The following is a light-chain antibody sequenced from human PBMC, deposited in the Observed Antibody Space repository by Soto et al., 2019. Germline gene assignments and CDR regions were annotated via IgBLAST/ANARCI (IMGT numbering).Light chain of an antibody. V-gene: IGLV2-8*01. CDR1: SXDVGGYKY. Sequence: QSVLTQPPSASGSPGQSVTISCTGTSXDVGGYKYVSWYQQHPGKAPKLMIYEVSKRPSGVPDRFSGSKSGNTASLTVSGLQAEDEADYYCSSYAGSNNWVFGGGTKVTVL. J-gene: IGLJ3*02. CDR2: EVS. CDR3: SSYAGSNNWV.